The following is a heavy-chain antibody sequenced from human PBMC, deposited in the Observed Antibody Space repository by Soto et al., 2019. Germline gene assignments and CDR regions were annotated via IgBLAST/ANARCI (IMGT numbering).Heavy chain of an antibody. V-gene: IGHV3-15*01. CDR2: IKSKTDGGTT. Sequence: GGSLRLSCAASGFTFSNAWMSWVRQAPGKGLEWVGRIKSKTDGGTTDYAAPVKGRFTISRDDSKNTLYLQMNSLKTEDTAVYYCTTSLEDPLRLGELSFDYWGQGTLVTVSS. J-gene: IGHJ4*02. CDR1: GFTFSNAW. CDR3: TTSLEDPLRLGELSFDY. D-gene: IGHD3-16*01.